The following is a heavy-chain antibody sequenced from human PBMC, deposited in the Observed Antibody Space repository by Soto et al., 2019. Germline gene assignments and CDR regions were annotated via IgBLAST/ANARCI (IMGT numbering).Heavy chain of an antibody. CDR1: GGSISSGDYY. CDR3: ARARTVWGSYCHNVDY. CDR2: IYYSGST. J-gene: IGHJ4*02. Sequence: QVQLQESGPGLVKPSQTLSLTCTVSGGSISSGDYYWSWIRQPPGKGLEWIGYIYYSGSTYYNPSLKSRLTISVDTSKNQFSLKLSSVTAADTAVYYCARARTVWGSYCHNVDYWGQGTLVTVSS. V-gene: IGHV4-30-4*01. D-gene: IGHD3-16*01.